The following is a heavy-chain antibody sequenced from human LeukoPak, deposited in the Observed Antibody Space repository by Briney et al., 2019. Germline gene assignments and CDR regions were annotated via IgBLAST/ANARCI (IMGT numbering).Heavy chain of an antibody. CDR1: GFAFSTYA. V-gene: IGHV3-23*03. J-gene: IGHJ4*02. D-gene: IGHD2-8*01. Sequence: GGSLRLSCAASGFAFSTYAMSWVRQAPGKGLEWVSVIYSGGDTYYADSVKGRFTISRDNSKNTLYLQMNSLRTEDTAVSTAPLYFRGYFDDWGQGTLVTVSS. CDR3: PLYFRGYFDD. CDR2: IYSGGDT.